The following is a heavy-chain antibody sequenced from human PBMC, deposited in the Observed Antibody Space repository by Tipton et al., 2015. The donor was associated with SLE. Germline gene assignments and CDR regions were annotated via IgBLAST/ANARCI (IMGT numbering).Heavy chain of an antibody. V-gene: IGHV4-61*09. Sequence: TLSLTCTVSGGSISSGSYYWSWIRQPAGKGLEWIGEINHSGSTNYNPSLKSRVTISVDTSKNQFSLKLSSVTAADTAVYYCARESSGGSGSYWLDYWGQGTLVTVSS. J-gene: IGHJ4*02. CDR1: GGSISSGSYY. CDR2: INHSGST. D-gene: IGHD3-10*01. CDR3: ARESSGGSGSYWLDY.